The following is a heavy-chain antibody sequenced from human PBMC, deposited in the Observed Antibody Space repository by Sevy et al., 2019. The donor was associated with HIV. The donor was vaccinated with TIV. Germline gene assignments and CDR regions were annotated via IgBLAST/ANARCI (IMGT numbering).Heavy chain of an antibody. Sequence: ASVKVSCKVSGYTLTELSMHWVRQAPGKGLEWMGGFDPEDGETIDAQKFQGRVTMTEDTSTDTAYMELSSLRSEDTAVYYCATGRLDRGSYCYWGQGTLVTVSS. D-gene: IGHD3-10*01. V-gene: IGHV1-24*01. CDR2: FDPEDGET. J-gene: IGHJ4*02. CDR1: GYTLTELS. CDR3: ATGRLDRGSYCY.